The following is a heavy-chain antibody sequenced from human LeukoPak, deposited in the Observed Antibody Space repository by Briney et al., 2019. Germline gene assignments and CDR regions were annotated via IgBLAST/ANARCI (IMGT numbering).Heavy chain of an antibody. V-gene: IGHV3-30*18. CDR1: GFTFDTYG. Sequence: GRSLRLSCAASGFTFDTYGMHWVRPAPGKGLEWVAVISHDGSDTYYADSVKGRFTISRDNSKNTVSLQVNSLRAEDTAAYYCAKGGSCSATRCYVGKRLDDWGQGTLVTVSS. J-gene: IGHJ4*02. D-gene: IGHD2-2*01. CDR3: AKGGSCSATRCYVGKRLDD. CDR2: ISHDGSDT.